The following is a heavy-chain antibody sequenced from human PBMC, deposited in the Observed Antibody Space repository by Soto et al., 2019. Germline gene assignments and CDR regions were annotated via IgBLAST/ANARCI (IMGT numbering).Heavy chain of an antibody. V-gene: IGHV3-33*01. D-gene: IGHD3-16*01. CDR2: IWYDGSNK. J-gene: IGHJ6*02. CDR1: GFTFSSYG. Sequence: QVQLVESGGGVVQPGRSLRLSCAASGFTFSSYGMHWVRQAPGKGLEWVAVIWYDGSNKNYADSVKGRFTISRDNSKNTLYLQMNSLRAEDTAVYYCARVGEPYYYGMDVWGQGTTVTVSS. CDR3: ARVGEPYYYGMDV.